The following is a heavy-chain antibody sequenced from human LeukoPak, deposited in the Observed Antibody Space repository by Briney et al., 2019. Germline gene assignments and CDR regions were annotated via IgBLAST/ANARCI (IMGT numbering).Heavy chain of an antibody. CDR1: GYTFTSYG. V-gene: IGHV1-18*01. Sequence: ASVKVSCKASGYTFTSYGISWVRQAPGQGLEWMGWISAYNGNTNYAQKLQGRVTMTTDTSTSTAYMELRSLRSDDTAVYYCARVVGIAVAGTWFDYWGQGTLVTVSP. D-gene: IGHD6-19*01. CDR2: ISAYNGNT. J-gene: IGHJ4*02. CDR3: ARVVGIAVAGTWFDY.